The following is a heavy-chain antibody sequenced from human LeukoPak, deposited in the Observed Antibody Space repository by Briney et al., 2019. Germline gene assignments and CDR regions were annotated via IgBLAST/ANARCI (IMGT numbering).Heavy chain of an antibody. CDR2: ISYDGSNK. D-gene: IGHD2-2*01. Sequence: PGRSLRLSCAASGFTFSSYAMHWVRQAPGKGLEWVAVISYDGSNKYYADSVKGRFTISRDNSKNTLYLQMNSLRAEDTAVYYCARDGHCSSTSCYPTVGDAFDIWGQGTMVTVSS. CDR1: GFTFSSYA. V-gene: IGHV3-30-3*01. J-gene: IGHJ3*02. CDR3: ARDGHCSSTSCYPTVGDAFDI.